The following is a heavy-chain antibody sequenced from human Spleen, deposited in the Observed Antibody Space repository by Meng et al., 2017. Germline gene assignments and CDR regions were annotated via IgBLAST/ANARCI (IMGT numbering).Heavy chain of an antibody. J-gene: IGHJ5*02. CDR3: AREAGITIFGVVTQGPNWFDP. CDR1: GFTFDEYA. D-gene: IGHD3-3*01. V-gene: IGHV3-9*01. Sequence: SLKISCAASGFTFDEYAMHWVRQAPGKGLEWVSGISWNSGSIGYADSVKGRFTISRDNAKNSLYLQMNSLRAEDTAVYYCAREAGITIFGVVTQGPNWFDPWGQGTLVTVSS. CDR2: ISWNSGSI.